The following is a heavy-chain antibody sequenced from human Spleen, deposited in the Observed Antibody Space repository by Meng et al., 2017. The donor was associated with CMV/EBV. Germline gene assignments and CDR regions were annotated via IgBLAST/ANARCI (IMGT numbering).Heavy chain of an antibody. V-gene: IGHV4-34*01. CDR1: GFTFSNAW. CDR2: INNSGST. Sequence: ESLKISCAASGFTFSNAWMSWIRQSPGKGLEWIGEINNSGSTNYIPSLRSRVTISLDTSNKQVSLRLTSVTAADTAVYYCAREFLHSGGYYAFDYWGQGALVTVSS. D-gene: IGHD3-22*01. J-gene: IGHJ4*02. CDR3: AREFLHSGGYYAFDY.